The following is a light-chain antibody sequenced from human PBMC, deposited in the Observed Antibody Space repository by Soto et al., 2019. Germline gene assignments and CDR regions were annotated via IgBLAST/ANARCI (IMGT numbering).Light chain of an antibody. CDR3: EQANSFPIT. J-gene: IGKJ5*01. V-gene: IGKV3-15*01. Sequence: TQFSATRAVAPGGRATRPFRAGQRGSNNLARHQQKPGQAPRLLIHGASTRATGIPARFSGSGSGTDFTLTISSLQPEDLATYYSEQANSFPITFGQGTRLEIK. CDR1: QRGSNN. CDR2: GAS.